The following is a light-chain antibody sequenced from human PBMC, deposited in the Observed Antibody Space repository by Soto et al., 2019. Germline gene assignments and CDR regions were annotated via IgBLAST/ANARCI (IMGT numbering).Light chain of an antibody. V-gene: IGKV1-39*01. CDR3: QQIYSATLT. CDR1: QSITTY. CDR2: AAS. Sequence: IQMTQSPSSLSASVGDRVTITCRASQSITTYLNWYRQKPGKAPKLLIYAASSLQSGVPSRFSGSGAETEFTLSISSLQPEDFETDVCQQIYSATLTFGGGTKVDIK. J-gene: IGKJ4*01.